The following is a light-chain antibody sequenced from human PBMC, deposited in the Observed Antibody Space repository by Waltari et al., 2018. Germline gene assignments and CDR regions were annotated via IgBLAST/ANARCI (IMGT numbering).Light chain of an antibody. J-gene: IGKJ2*01. V-gene: IGKV1-39*01. Sequence: DIQMTQSPSSLSASVGDRVTITCRTSQRVSNILHWYQQRPGKAPTLLIFGASSRHGGAPSRFSGSGSGTEFTLTISSLQPEDFATYYWQQSYRTPFTFGQGPSWRSN. CDR1: QRVSNI. CDR3: QQSYRTPFT. CDR2: GAS.